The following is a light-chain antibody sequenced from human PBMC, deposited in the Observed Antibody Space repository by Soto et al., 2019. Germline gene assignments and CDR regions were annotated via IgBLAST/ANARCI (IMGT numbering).Light chain of an antibody. CDR1: QSVSSN. J-gene: IGKJ1*01. Sequence: EIVMTQSPATLSVSPGERATLSCRASQSVSSNLAWYQQKPGQAPRLLIYGASTRATGIPARFSGSGSGTEFTLTISSLQSEDFAVYDCQQYNNWPPETFGQGTKV. CDR3: QQYNNWPPET. V-gene: IGKV3-15*01. CDR2: GAS.